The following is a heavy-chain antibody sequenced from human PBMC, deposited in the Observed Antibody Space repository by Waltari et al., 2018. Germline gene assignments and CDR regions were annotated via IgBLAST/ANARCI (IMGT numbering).Heavy chain of an antibody. J-gene: IGHJ1*01. CDR1: GGSFSGYS. V-gene: IGHV4-34*01. CDR2: INHNERT. Sequence: QVQLQQWGAGLLKLSETLSLTCAVYGGSFSGYSWSGIRQPPGKGLGWVGEINHNERTYYNPDPTIRVTISVDTSKNHFSLKRSSGPAADTAVYYCARGSSSWYPKYFQHWGQGTLVTVSS. D-gene: IGHD6-13*01. CDR3: ARGSSSWYPKYFQH.